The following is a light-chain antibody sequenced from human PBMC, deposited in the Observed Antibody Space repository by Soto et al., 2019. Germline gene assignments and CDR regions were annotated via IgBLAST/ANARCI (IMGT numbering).Light chain of an antibody. CDR1: ENLRTF. CDR2: DAS. J-gene: IGKJ4*01. V-gene: IGKV3-11*01. Sequence: EIVLTQSPATLSLSPGERATLSCRATENLRTFLAWYKQKAGQAPRLLIYDASNRATGIPDRFSGSGSGTDFTLSISNLEPEDSAVYYCQQRSTWPLTFGGGTKVDIK. CDR3: QQRSTWPLT.